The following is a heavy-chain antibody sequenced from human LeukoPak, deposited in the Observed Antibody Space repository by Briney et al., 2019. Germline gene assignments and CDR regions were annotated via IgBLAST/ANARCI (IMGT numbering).Heavy chain of an antibody. J-gene: IGHJ4*02. D-gene: IGHD5-18*01. V-gene: IGHV4-30-4*01. Sequence: NPSETLSLTCTVSGGSISSGDYYWSWIRQPPGEGLEWIGYIYYSGSTYYNPSLKSRVTISVDTSKNQFSLKLSSVTAADTAVYYCARGYSYGSELDYWGQGTLVTVSS. CDR1: GGSISSGDYY. CDR2: IYYSGST. CDR3: ARGYSYGSELDY.